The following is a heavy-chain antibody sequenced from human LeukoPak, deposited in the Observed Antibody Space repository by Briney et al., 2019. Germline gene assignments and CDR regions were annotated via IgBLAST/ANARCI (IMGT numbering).Heavy chain of an antibody. V-gene: IGHV3-72*01. J-gene: IGHJ6*04. CDR2: IRNKANSYTT. Sequence: GGSLRLSCAASGFTFSDHYMDWVRQAPGKGLEWVCRIRNKANSYTTEYAASVKGRFSISRDESENLVYLQMSSLKTEDTAVYYCARGPSISTTHTAYYYGMDVWGKGTTVTVSS. D-gene: IGHD1-1*01. CDR3: ARGPSISTTHTAYYYGMDV. CDR1: GFTFSDHY.